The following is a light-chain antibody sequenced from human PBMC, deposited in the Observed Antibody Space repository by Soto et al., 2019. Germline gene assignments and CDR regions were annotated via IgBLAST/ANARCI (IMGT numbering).Light chain of an antibody. V-gene: IGLV2-18*02. CDR3: CSYTNDNTYV. Sequence: QSVLTQPPSVSGSPGQSLTISCSGTSSDIGLYNRVSWYQQSPGTAPELMIYDVSNRPSGVPDRFSVSRSGNTASLTISGLQPEDEADYYCCSYTNDNTYVFGTGTKVTVL. CDR1: SSDIGLYNR. J-gene: IGLJ1*01. CDR2: DVS.